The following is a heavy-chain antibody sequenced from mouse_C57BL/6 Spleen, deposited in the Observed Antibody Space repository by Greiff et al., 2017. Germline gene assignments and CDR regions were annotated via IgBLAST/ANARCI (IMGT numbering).Heavy chain of an antibody. D-gene: IGHD1-1*01. CDR1: GFNIKDDY. V-gene: IGHV14-4*01. CDR3: TTYYGSKAWFAY. J-gene: IGHJ3*01. CDR2: IAPENGDT. Sequence: VQLKQSGAELVRPGASVKLSCTASGFNIKDDYMHWVKQRPEQGLEWIGWIAPENGDTEYDSKFQGKATITADPSSNTAYLPLSSLTSEDTAVYYCTTYYGSKAWFAYWGQGTLVTVSA.